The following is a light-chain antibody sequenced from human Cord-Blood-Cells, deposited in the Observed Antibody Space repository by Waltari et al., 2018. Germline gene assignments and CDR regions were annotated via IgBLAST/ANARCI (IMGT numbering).Light chain of an antibody. V-gene: IGLV3-19*01. CDR2: GKN. CDR3: NSRDSSGNLWV. J-gene: IGLJ3*02. Sequence: SSELTQDPAVSVALGQTVRITCKGDSLRSYYARWYQQKPGQAPLLVIYGKNNRPSGIPDRFSGSSSGNTASLTITGAQAEDEADYYCNSRDSSGNLWVFGGGTKLTVL. CDR1: SLRSYY.